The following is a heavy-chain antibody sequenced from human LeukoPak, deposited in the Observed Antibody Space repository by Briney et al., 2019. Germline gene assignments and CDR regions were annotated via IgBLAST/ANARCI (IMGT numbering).Heavy chain of an antibody. D-gene: IGHD4-17*01. J-gene: IGHJ4*02. CDR1: GFTFSSYS. CDR3: VRGATVTSPFDY. CDR2: ISRSSGSM. V-gene: IGHV3-48*02. Sequence: GGSLRLSCAASGFTFSSYSMNWVRQAPGKGLEWLSYISRSSGSMYYADSVKGRFTISRDNAKNSLYLQMNSLRDEDTAVYYCVRGATVTSPFDYWGQGTLVTVSS.